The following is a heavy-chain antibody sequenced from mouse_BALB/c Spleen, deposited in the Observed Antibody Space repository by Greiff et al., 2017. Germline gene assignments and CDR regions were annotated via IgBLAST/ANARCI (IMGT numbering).Heavy chain of an antibody. CDR1: GYAFSSYW. J-gene: IGHJ3*01. CDR2: FYPGSGSI. D-gene: IGHD2-2*01. CDR3: ARHEGGYWFAY. Sequence: VQLQQSGAELVRPGSSVKISCKASGYAFSSYWMNWVKQRPGQGLEWIGWFYPGSGSIKYNEKFKDKATLTADKSSSTVYMELSRLTSEDSAVYFCARHEGGYWFAYWGQGTLVTVSA. V-gene: IGHV1-62-2*01.